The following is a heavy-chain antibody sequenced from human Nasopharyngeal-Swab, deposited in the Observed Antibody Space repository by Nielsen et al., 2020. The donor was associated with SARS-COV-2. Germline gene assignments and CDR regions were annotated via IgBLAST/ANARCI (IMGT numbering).Heavy chain of an antibody. J-gene: IGHJ2*01. CDR2: ISSSGTT. Sequence: SETLSLTCDVHGGPFSGFSWSWIRQSPGKGLEWIGEISSSGTTNYNPSLQNPSLNGRVTLSLTSSDNQFSLEVTSVTVAYTAVYYCARGVKRSGNWYFDLWGRGALVTVSS. D-gene: IGHD1-26*01. CDR1: GGPFSGFS. CDR3: ARGVKRSGNWYFDL. V-gene: IGHV4-34*01.